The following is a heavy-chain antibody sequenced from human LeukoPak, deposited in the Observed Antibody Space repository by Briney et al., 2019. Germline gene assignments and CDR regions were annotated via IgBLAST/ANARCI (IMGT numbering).Heavy chain of an antibody. J-gene: IGHJ4*02. Sequence: GGSLRLSCAASGFTFSSYAMSWVRQAPGKGLEWVSAISGGGGSTYYADSVKGRFTISRDNSKNTLYLQMNSLRAEDTAVYYCAKDFPYYYDSSGYSVYWGQGTLVTVSS. CDR2: ISGGGGST. D-gene: IGHD3-22*01. CDR1: GFTFSSYA. V-gene: IGHV3-23*01. CDR3: AKDFPYYYDSSGYSVY.